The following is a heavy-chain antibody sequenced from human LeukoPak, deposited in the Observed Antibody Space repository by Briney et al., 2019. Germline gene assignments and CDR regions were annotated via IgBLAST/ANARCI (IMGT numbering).Heavy chain of an antibody. Sequence: GGSLRLSCAASGFTFDEYAMNWVRQVPGKGLEWVSAINWNGGSSSYADSVKGRFTISRDNAKNSLYLQMNSLRAEDTAVYYCARDEHCSSTSCYFNFDYWGQGTLVTVSS. CDR2: INWNGGSS. J-gene: IGHJ4*02. CDR3: ARDEHCSSTSCYFNFDY. V-gene: IGHV3-20*04. D-gene: IGHD2-2*01. CDR1: GFTFDEYA.